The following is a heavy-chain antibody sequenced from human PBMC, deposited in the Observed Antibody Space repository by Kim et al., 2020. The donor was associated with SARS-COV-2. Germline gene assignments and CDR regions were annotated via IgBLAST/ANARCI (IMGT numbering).Heavy chain of an antibody. Sequence: SVKVSCKASGYTFTNYSLHWVRQAPGQALEWMGGIIPINGNANYAQKFQDRVTISTDRSTSTAYMELSSLRSEDTALYYCARPRHDGYFYFGYCGLETL. J-gene: IGHJ4*02. V-gene: IGHV1-45*02. CDR3: ARPRHDGYFYFGY. D-gene: IGHD5-18*01. CDR2: IIPINGNA. CDR1: GYTFTNYS.